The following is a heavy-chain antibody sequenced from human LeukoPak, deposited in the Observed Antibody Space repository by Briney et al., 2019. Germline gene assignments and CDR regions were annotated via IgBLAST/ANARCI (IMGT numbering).Heavy chain of an antibody. V-gene: IGHV3-9*01. Sequence: GRSLRLSCAASGFTFDDYAMHWVRQAPGKGLEWVSGISWNSGSIGYADSVKGRFTISRDNAKNSLYLQMNSLRAEDTALYYCAKDGESSSWPLHYYGMDVWGQGTTVTVSS. CDR2: ISWNSGSI. J-gene: IGHJ6*02. D-gene: IGHD6-13*01. CDR1: GFTFDDYA. CDR3: AKDGESSSWPLHYYGMDV.